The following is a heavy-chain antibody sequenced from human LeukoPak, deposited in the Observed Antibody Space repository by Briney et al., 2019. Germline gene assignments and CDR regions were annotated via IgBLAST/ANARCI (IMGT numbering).Heavy chain of an antibody. Sequence: PGGSLRLSCAASGFTFNNYGMHWVRQAPGKGLEWVAIISYDGRNRYYADSVRGRFTISRDNSKKTLYLQMSSLGAEDTAVYFCARDRYYYGSESYHSSLGNYYYYGMDVWGKGTTVTVSS. J-gene: IGHJ6*04. CDR1: GFTFNNYG. V-gene: IGHV3-30*03. CDR3: ARDRYYYGSESYHSSLGNYYYYGMDV. D-gene: IGHD3-10*01. CDR2: ISYDGRNR.